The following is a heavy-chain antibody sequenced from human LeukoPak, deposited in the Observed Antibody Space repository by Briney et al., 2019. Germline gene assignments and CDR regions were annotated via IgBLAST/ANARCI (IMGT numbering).Heavy chain of an antibody. Sequence: PSETLSLTCTVSGGSISSYYWSWIRQPPGKGLEWIGYIYYSGSTNYNPSLKSRVTISVDTSKNQFSLKLSSVTAADTAVYYCARHRGPLDYYGSGSYEARDAFDIWGQGTMVTVSS. D-gene: IGHD3-10*01. CDR1: GGSISSYY. CDR2: IYYSGST. V-gene: IGHV4-59*08. J-gene: IGHJ3*02. CDR3: ARHRGPLDYYGSGSYEARDAFDI.